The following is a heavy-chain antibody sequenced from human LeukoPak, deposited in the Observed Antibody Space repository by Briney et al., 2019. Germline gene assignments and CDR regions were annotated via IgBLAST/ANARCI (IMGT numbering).Heavy chain of an antibody. CDR1: GPTLTELS. CDR2: FDPEDGEP. CDR3: ATDFLGFDP. D-gene: IGHD2/OR15-2a*01. Sequence: ASVKVSCKVSGPTLTELSMHWVRQAPGEGLEWMGGFDPEDGEPIYAQKFQGRVTMTEDTSTDTVHMELSSLRSEDTAVYYCATDFLGFDPWGQGTLVTVSS. V-gene: IGHV1-24*01. J-gene: IGHJ5*02.